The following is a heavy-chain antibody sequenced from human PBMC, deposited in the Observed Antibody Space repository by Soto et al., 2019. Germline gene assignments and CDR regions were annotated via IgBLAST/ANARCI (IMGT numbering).Heavy chain of an antibody. J-gene: IGHJ4*02. D-gene: IGHD2-15*01. CDR2: IYPGDSDT. V-gene: IGHV5-51*01. CDR1: GYSFTSYW. CDR3: ARAGLGYCSGGSCYDPYYFDY. Sequence: PGESLKISCKGSGYSFTSYWIGWVRQMPWKGLEWMGIIYPGDSDTRYSPSFQGQVTISADKSISTAYLQWSSLKASDTAMYYCARAGLGYCSGGSCYDPYYFDYWGQGTLVTVSS.